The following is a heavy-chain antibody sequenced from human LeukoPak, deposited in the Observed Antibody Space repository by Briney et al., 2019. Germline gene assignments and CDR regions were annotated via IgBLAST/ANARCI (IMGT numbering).Heavy chain of an antibody. Sequence: GGSLRLSCATSGFTFGRYTIHWVRQAPGKGLEWVSLAGWAGGTTYYSDSVRGRFTISRDSGKNSVYLQMNSLTTDDTTFYFCAKELDTMFFDYWGQGALVTVSS. V-gene: IGHV3-43*01. J-gene: IGHJ4*02. D-gene: IGHD3-10*02. CDR1: GFTFGRYT. CDR2: AGWAGGTT. CDR3: AKELDTMFFDY.